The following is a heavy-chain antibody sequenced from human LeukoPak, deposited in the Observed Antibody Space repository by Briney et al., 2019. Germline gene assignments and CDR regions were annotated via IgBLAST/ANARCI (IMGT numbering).Heavy chain of an antibody. V-gene: IGHV4-38-2*01. CDR3: ARHSQWGIIPWAFDI. CDR1: GYSISSGYY. CDR2: IYHSGST. Sequence: SETLSLTCAVSGYSISSGYYWGWIRQPPGKGLEWIGSIYHSGSTYYNPSLKSRVTISVDTSKNQFSLKLSSVTAADTAVYFCARHSQWGIIPWAFDIWGQGTMVTVSS. J-gene: IGHJ3*02. D-gene: IGHD3-16*01.